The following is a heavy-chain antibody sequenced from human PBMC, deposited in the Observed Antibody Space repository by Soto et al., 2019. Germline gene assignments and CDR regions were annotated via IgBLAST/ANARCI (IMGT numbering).Heavy chain of an antibody. CDR1: WYTFTGYS. D-gene: IGHD3-22*01. CDR2: INPNSGGT. Sequence: SVKASSRASWYTFTGYSMDWVRQAPGQGLEWMGWINPNSGGTNYAQKFQGWVTMTRDTSISTAYMELSRLRSDDTAVYYCARGAYESSGYYDRSGGYFQHWAQGTLVSVSS. CDR3: ARGAYESSGYYDRSGGYFQH. V-gene: IGHV1-2*04. J-gene: IGHJ1*01.